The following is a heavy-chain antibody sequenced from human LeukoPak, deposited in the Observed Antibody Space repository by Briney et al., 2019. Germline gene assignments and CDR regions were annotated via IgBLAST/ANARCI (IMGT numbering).Heavy chain of an antibody. Sequence: ASVKVSCKASGYTFTSYDINWVRQATGQGLEWMGWMNPNSGNTGYAQKFQGRVTRTRNTSISTAYMELSSLRSEDTAVYYCARGQLRRGKNWFDPWGQGTLVTVSS. CDR3: ARGQLRRGKNWFDP. CDR1: GYTFTSYD. CDR2: MNPNSGNT. V-gene: IGHV1-8*01. D-gene: IGHD5-24*01. J-gene: IGHJ5*02.